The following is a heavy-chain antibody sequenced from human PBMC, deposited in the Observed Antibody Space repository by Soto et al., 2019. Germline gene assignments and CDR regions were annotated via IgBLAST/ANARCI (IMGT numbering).Heavy chain of an antibody. CDR3: ARLGDVTEWPLDP. D-gene: IGHD3-3*01. CDR2: LNPSDGDT. Sequence: QVQLVQSGAEVKKPGASVKVSCKTSGYPFNNYFIHWLRQAPGQGLEWMGLLNPSDGDTNYPQRSQGRVPMTSDRSPSTFYMGLSSRRSEDTAVYYCARLGDVTEWPLDPWGQGTLVTVPS. V-gene: IGHV1-46*02. J-gene: IGHJ5*02. CDR1: GYPFNNYF.